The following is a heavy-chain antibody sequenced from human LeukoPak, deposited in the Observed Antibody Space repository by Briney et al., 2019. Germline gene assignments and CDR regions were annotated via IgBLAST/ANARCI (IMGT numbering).Heavy chain of an antibody. Sequence: SETLSLTCTVSGGSISSSSYYWGWIRQPPGKGLEWIGSIYYSGSTNYNPSLKSRVTISVDTSKNQFSLKLSSVTAADTAVYYCARGGRLGPDIWGQGQWSPSLQ. D-gene: IGHD1-14*01. CDR1: GGSISSSSYY. V-gene: IGHV4-39*07. CDR3: ARGGRLGPDI. CDR2: IYYSGST. J-gene: IGHJ3*02.